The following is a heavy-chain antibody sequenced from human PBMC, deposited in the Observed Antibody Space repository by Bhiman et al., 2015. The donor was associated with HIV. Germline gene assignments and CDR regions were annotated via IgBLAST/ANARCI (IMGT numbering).Heavy chain of an antibody. J-gene: IGHJ6*02. Sequence: QVQLVESGGGVVQPGRSLRLSCAASGLTVSRYGMHWVRQPPGKGLEWVAVIWYDGTNKYYADSVKGRFTISRDNAKNSLYLQMNSLRAEDTGVYNCARDQAREVNGMDVWGQGTTVTVSS. CDR2: IWYDGTNK. CDR1: GLTVSRYG. D-gene: IGHD3-10*01. V-gene: IGHV3-33*01. CDR3: ARDQAREVNGMDV.